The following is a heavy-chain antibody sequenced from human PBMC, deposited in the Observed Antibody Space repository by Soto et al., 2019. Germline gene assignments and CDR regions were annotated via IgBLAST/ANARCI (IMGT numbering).Heavy chain of an antibody. CDR1: GGSISSYY. CDR2: IYYSGGT. D-gene: IGHD3-3*01. V-gene: IGHV4-59*01. J-gene: IGHJ6*02. CDR3: ARLKLRPSPGGMDV. Sequence: SSETLSLTCTVSGGSISSYYWSWIRQPPGKGPEWIGYIYYSGGTNYNPSLKSRVTISVDTSKNQFSLKLSSVTAADTAMYYCARLKLRPSPGGMDVWGQGTTVTVSS.